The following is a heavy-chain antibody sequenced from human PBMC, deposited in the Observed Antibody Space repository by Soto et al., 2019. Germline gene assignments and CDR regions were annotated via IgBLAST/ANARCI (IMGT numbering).Heavy chain of an antibody. D-gene: IGHD6-25*01. CDR2: IYYSGST. CDR1: GGSISSISYY. CDR3: AREYSSAPDY. V-gene: IGHV4-39*02. Sequence: QLQLQASGPGLVTPSETLSLTCTVSGGSISSISYYWGWIRQPPGKGLEWIGSIYYSGSTFYSPSLRSRVTISVDTSKTQISLRGSSETAADTAVYYSAREYSSAPDYWGQGTLVTVSS. J-gene: IGHJ4*02.